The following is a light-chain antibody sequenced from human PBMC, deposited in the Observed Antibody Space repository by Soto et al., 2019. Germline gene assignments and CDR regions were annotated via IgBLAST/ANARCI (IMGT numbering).Light chain of an antibody. Sequence: DIQMTQSPSTLSASVGDRVTITCRASQSISSWLAWYQQKPGKAPKLLIYDASSLESGVPSRFSGSGSGTEFTLTISSLQPDDFATYYCQQYSSYQYTFGQGTKVDIK. V-gene: IGKV1-5*01. CDR3: QQYSSYQYT. CDR2: DAS. CDR1: QSISSW. J-gene: IGKJ2*01.